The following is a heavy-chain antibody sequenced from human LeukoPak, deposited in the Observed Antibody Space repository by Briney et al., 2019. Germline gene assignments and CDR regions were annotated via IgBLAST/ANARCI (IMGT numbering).Heavy chain of an antibody. V-gene: IGHV4-4*07. CDR2: IYTSGST. D-gene: IGHD1-26*01. Sequence: SETLSLTCTVSGGSISSYYWSWIRQPPGKGLEWIGRIYTSGSTNYNPSLKSRVTMSVDTSKNQFSLKLSSVTAADTAVYYCARVVERDYYYYYYMDVWGQGTTVTVSS. CDR3: ARVVERDYYYYYYMDV. J-gene: IGHJ6*03. CDR1: GGSISSYY.